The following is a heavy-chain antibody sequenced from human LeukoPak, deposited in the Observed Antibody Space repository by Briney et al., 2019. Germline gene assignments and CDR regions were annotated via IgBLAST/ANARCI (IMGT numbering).Heavy chain of an antibody. J-gene: IGHJ4*02. CDR1: GGSVSSGSYY. V-gene: IGHV4-61*01. D-gene: IGHD3-3*01. CDR3: ARGLQGSDFWSGYYITYFDY. CDR2: IYYSGST. Sequence: PSQTLSLTCAVSGGSVSSGSYYWSWIRQPPGKGLEWIGYIYYSGSTNYNPSLKSRVTISVDTSKNQFSLKLSSVTAADTAVYYCARGLQGSDFWSGYYITYFDYWGQGTLVTVSS.